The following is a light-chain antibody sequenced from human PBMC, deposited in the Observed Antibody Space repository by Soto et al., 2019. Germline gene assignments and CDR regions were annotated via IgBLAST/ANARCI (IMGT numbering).Light chain of an antibody. Sequence: QTVVTQPPSASGTPGQRVTISCSGSSSNIGSNYVYWYQQLPGTAPKLLIYRNNQRPSGVPDRFSGSKSGTSASLAISGLRSEDEADYYCAAWDDSLSGQVVFGGRTKVTVL. V-gene: IGLV1-47*01. J-gene: IGLJ2*01. CDR1: SSNIGSNY. CDR3: AAWDDSLSGQVV. CDR2: RNN.